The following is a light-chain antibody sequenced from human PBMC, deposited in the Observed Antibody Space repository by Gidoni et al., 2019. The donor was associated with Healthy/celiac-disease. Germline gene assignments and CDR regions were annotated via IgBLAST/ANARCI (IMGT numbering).Light chain of an antibody. Sequence: EIVLTQSPATLSLSPGERATLSCRASQSVSSYLAWYQQKPGQAPRLLIYDASNRATGIPARFSGSGSGTDFTLTISSLEPEDFAVYYCQQHSNGLITFGQGTRLEIK. V-gene: IGKV3-11*01. CDR3: QQHSNGLIT. CDR2: DAS. J-gene: IGKJ5*01. CDR1: QSVSSY.